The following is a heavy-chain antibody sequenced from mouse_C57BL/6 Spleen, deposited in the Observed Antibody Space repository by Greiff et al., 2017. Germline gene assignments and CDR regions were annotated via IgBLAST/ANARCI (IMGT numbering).Heavy chain of an antibody. Sequence: VQLVESGAELAKPGASVKLSCKASGYTFTSYWMHWVKQRPGQGLEWIGYINPSSGYTKYNQKFKDKATLTADKSSSTAYMQLSSLTYEDSAVYYCARDSIYEGGVFAYWGQGTLVTVSA. CDR3: ARDSIYEGGVFAY. CDR1: GYTFTSYW. J-gene: IGHJ3*01. V-gene: IGHV1-7*01. D-gene: IGHD2-5*01. CDR2: INPSSGYT.